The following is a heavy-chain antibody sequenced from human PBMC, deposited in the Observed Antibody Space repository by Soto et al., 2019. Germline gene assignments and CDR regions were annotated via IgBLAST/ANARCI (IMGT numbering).Heavy chain of an antibody. V-gene: IGHV4-30-2*01. D-gene: IGHD3-10*01. CDR1: GGSISSGDYS. J-gene: IGHJ4*02. CDR3: ARVRREFDTSGPVDY. Sequence: QLQLQESGSGLVKPSQTLSLTCAVSGGSISSGDYSWNWIRQPLGKGLEWIGYIYFGGSTYYNPSIQSRVTMSVDRSRNQFSLKLNSVTAADTAVYYCARVRREFDTSGPVDYWGQGTLVTVSS. CDR2: IYFGGST.